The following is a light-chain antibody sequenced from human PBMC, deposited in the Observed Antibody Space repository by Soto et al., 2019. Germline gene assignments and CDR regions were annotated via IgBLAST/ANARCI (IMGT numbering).Light chain of an antibody. Sequence: EIVLTQSPGTLSLSPGERATLSCRASQSISSRLAWYQQKPGQAPRLLISGASSRATGIPDRFSGSGSGTDFTLTISRLEPEDFATYYCQHYNNWPPWTFGRGTKVDIK. CDR1: QSISSR. V-gene: IGKV3-20*01. CDR2: GAS. J-gene: IGKJ1*01. CDR3: QHYNNWPPWT.